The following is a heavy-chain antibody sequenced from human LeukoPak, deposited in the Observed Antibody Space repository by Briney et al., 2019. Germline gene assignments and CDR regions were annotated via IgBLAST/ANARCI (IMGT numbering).Heavy chain of an antibody. CDR3: ASSSGWYLSSDY. D-gene: IGHD6-19*01. V-gene: IGHV3-33*01. J-gene: IGHJ4*02. CDR2: IWYDGSDK. Sequence: PGGSLRLSCAASGFTFRTYGMHWVRQAPGKGLEWVAVIWYDGSDKYHADSVKGRFTISRDNSKNMLYLQMNSLRAEDMAVYYCASSSGWYLSSDYWGQGTLVTVSS. CDR1: GFTFRTYG.